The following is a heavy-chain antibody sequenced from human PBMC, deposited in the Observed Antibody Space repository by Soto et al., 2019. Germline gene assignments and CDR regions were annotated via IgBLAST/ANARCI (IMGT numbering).Heavy chain of an antibody. CDR2: IYYSGST. CDR1: GGSISSSSYY. D-gene: IGHD6-13*01. Sequence: SETLSLTCTVSGGSISSSSYYWGWIRQPPGKGLEWIGSIYYSGSTYYNPSLKSRVTISVDTSKNQFSLKLSSVTAADTAVYYCARPRVAAAGMSWFDPWGQGTLVTSPQ. CDR3: ARPRVAAAGMSWFDP. V-gene: IGHV4-39*01. J-gene: IGHJ5*02.